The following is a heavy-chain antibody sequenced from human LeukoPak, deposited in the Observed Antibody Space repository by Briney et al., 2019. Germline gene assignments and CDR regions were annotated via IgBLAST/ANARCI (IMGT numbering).Heavy chain of an antibody. D-gene: IGHD5-24*01. CDR1: GFTFSSYE. CDR3: AGGGWRD. CDR2: ISSSGNTR. J-gene: IGHJ4*02. Sequence: GGSLRLSCEASGFTFSSYEMNWVRQAPGKGLEWVSYISSSGNTRYYADSVKGRFTISRDNAKNSLYLQMNSLRAEDTAIYYCAGGGWRDWGQGTLVTVSS. V-gene: IGHV3-48*03.